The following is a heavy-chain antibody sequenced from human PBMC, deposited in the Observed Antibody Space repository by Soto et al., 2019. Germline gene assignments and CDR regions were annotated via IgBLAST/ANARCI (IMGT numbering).Heavy chain of an antibody. CDR2: INAGNGNT. CDR3: ARDYNPSYNWNYYDY. J-gene: IGHJ4*02. CDR1: GYTFTSYA. Sequence: QVQLVQSGAEVKQPGASVKVSCKASGYTFTSYAMHWVRQAPGQRLEWLGWINAGNGNTKYSQKFQGRVTITRDTSASTAYMELSSLRSEDTAVYYCARDYNPSYNWNYYDYWGQGTLVTVSS. D-gene: IGHD1-20*01. V-gene: IGHV1-3*01.